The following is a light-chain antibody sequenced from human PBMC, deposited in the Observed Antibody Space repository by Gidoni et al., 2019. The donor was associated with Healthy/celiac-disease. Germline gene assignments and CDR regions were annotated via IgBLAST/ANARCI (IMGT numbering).Light chain of an antibody. CDR1: SSNIGSNT. CDR3: ASWDDSLNGWV. V-gene: IGLV1-44*01. Sequence: QPPSASGTPGQRVTISCSGSSSNIGSNTVNWYQQLPGTAPKLLIYSNNQRPSGVPDRFSGSKSGTSASLAISGLQSEDEADYYCASWDDSLNGWVFGGVTKLTVL. J-gene: IGLJ3*02. CDR2: SNN.